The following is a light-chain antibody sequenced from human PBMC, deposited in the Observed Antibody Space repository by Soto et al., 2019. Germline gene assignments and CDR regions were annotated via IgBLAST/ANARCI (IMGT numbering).Light chain of an antibody. J-gene: IGLJ2*01. CDR1: RSNIGSNS. CDR3: ASCDGGLYGVV. CDR2: RDN. V-gene: IGLV1-44*01. Sequence: QSVLTQPPSASGTPGQRVTISCYGSRSNIGSNSVQWYLQLPGTAPKLLIYRDNERPSGVPDRFSGSKSGTSASLAITGLQAEDEADYYCASCDGGLYGVVFGGGTKLTVL.